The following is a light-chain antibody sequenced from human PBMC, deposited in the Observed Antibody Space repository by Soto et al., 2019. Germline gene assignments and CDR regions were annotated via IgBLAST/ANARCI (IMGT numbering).Light chain of an antibody. Sequence: QSVLTQPPSVSGAPGQRVTVSCTGSSSNIGAGYDVNWYQQLPGTAPKLLISLTNHRPSGVPDRFSGSKSGTSVSLAITGLQAEDEADYYCQSYDLSLRGYVLGTGTKLTVL. V-gene: IGLV1-40*01. CDR1: SSNIGAGYD. CDR3: QSYDLSLRGYV. CDR2: LTN. J-gene: IGLJ1*01.